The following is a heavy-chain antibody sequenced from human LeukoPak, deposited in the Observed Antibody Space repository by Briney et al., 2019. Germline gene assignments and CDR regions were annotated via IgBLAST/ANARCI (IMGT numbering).Heavy chain of an antibody. CDR3: ARGQYYYDNNRFDY. CDR1: GFTFSSYE. Sequence: GGSLRLSCAASGFTFSSYEMNWVRQAPGKGLEWVALILYDGSTIYYADSVKGRFTVSRENSKSTLYLQMNSLRAEDTAAYYCARGQYYYDNNRFDYWGRGTLVTVSS. CDR2: ILYDGSTI. V-gene: IGHV3-33*08. J-gene: IGHJ4*02. D-gene: IGHD3-22*01.